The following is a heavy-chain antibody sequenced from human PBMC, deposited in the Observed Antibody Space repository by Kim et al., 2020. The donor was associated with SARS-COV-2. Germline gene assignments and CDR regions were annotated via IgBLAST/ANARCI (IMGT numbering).Heavy chain of an antibody. CDR3: ARDNVGAARNFDY. V-gene: IGHV1-69*04. Sequence: YAQKFQGRVTITADKSTSTAYMELSSLRSEDTAVYYCARDNVGAARNFDYWGQGTLVTVSS. D-gene: IGHD1-26*01. J-gene: IGHJ4*02.